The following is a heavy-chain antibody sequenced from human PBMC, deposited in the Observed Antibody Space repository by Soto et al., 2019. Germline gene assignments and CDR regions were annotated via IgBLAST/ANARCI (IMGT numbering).Heavy chain of an antibody. V-gene: IGHV3-23*01. CDR3: AKDQTRVDTAMVTFDY. D-gene: IGHD5-18*01. CDR1: GFTFSSYA. CDR2: ISGSGGST. J-gene: IGHJ4*02. Sequence: GGSLRLSCAASGFTFSSYAMSWVRQAPGKGLEWVSAISGSGGSTYYADSVKGRFTISRDNSKNTLYLQMNSLRAEDTAVYYCAKDQTRVDTAMVTFDYWGQGTLVTVSS.